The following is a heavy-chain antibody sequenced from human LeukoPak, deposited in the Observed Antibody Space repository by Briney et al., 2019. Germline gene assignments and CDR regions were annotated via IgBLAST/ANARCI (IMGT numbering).Heavy chain of an antibody. J-gene: IGHJ4*02. CDR1: GFTFSDYY. Sequence: GGSLRLSCAASGFTFSDYYMSWIRQAPGKGLEWVSYISSSGSTIYYADSVKGRFTISRDNAKNSLYLQMNSLRAEDTAVYYCAREPTYYYDSSGYYIHWDQGTLVTVSS. V-gene: IGHV3-11*01. CDR3: AREPTYYYDSSGYYIH. D-gene: IGHD3-22*01. CDR2: ISSSGSTI.